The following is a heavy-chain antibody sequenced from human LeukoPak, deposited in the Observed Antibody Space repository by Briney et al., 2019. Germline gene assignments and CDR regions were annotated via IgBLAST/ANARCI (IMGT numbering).Heavy chain of an antibody. CDR3: ARISNWNDGYFDY. CDR2: IYYSGYT. D-gene: IGHD1-1*01. Sequence: SETLSLTCTVSGGSISSYYWSWIRQPPGKGLEWIGYIYYSGYTNYNPSLKGRVTISVDTFKNQFSLKLSSVTTADTAVYYCARISNWNDGYFDYWGQGTLVFVSS. J-gene: IGHJ4*02. V-gene: IGHV4-59*01. CDR1: GGSISSYY.